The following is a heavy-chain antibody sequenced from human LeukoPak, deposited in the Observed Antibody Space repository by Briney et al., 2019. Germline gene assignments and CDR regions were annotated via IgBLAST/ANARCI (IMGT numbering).Heavy chain of an antibody. J-gene: IGHJ4*02. V-gene: IGHV1-18*01. CDR1: GYTFTSYG. Sequence: GASVKVSCKASGYTFTSYGISWVRQAPGQELEWMGWISAYNGNTNYAQKLQGRVTMTTDTSTSTAYMELRSLRSDDTAVYYCASLRRIFGVVIPDYWGQGTLVTVSS. CDR3: ASLRRIFGVVIPDY. CDR2: ISAYNGNT. D-gene: IGHD3-3*01.